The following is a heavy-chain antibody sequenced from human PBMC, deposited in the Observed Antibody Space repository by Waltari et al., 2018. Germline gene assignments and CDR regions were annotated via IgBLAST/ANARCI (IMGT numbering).Heavy chain of an antibody. D-gene: IGHD6-6*01. CDR1: GGSISSGDYY. CDR2: IYYSGST. CDR3: ARFEYSSQGAFDI. Sequence: QVQLQESGPGLVKPSQTLSLTCTVSGGSISSGDYYWSWIRQPPGKGLEWIGYIYYSGSTSDNPSLKSRVTISVDTSKNQFSLKLISVTAADTAVYYCARFEYSSQGAFDIWGQGTMVTVSS. J-gene: IGHJ3*02. V-gene: IGHV4-30-4*08.